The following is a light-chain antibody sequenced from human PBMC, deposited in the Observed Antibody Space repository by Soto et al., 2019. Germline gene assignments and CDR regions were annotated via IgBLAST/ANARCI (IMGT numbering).Light chain of an antibody. J-gene: IGKJ4*01. CDR3: QQSYSTPLT. Sequence: DIQMTQSPSSLSASVGDRVTITSRASQSISSYLNWYQQKPGKAPKLLIYAASSLQSGVPSRFSGSGSGTDFTLTISSLQPEDFATYYCQQSYSTPLTFGGGTKVEI. CDR2: AAS. CDR1: QSISSY. V-gene: IGKV1-39*01.